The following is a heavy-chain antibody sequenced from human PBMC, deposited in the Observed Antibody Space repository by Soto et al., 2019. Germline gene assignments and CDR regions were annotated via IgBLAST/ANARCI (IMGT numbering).Heavy chain of an antibody. Sequence: VASVKVSCKASGGTFSSYAISWVRQAPGQGLEWMGGIIPIFGTANYAQKFQGRVTITADESTSTAYMELSSLRSEDTAVYYCARSRSGWYSDYWGQGTLVTVSS. J-gene: IGHJ4*02. D-gene: IGHD6-19*01. V-gene: IGHV1-69*13. CDR3: ARSRSGWYSDY. CDR1: GGTFSSYA. CDR2: IIPIFGTA.